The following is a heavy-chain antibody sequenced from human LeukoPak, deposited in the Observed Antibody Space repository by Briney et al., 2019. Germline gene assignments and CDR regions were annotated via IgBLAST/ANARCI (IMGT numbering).Heavy chain of an antibody. D-gene: IGHD6-6*01. CDR3: AREIAARPRWFDP. V-gene: IGHV4-39*07. CDR1: GGSISSSSYY. J-gene: IGHJ5*02. CDR2: IYYSGST. Sequence: SQTLSLTCTVSGGSISSSSYYWGWIRQPPGKGLEWIGSIYYSGSTYYNPSLKSRVTISVDTSKNQFSLKLSSVTAADTAVYYCAREIAARPRWFDPWGQGTLVTVSS.